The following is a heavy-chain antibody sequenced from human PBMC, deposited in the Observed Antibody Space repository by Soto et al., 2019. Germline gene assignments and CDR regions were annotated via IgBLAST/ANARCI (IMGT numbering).Heavy chain of an antibody. D-gene: IGHD2-2*01. V-gene: IGHV3-23*01. Sequence: GGSLRLSCAASGFTFSSYAMSWVRQAPGKGLEWVSAISGSGGSTYYPDSVKGRFTISRDNSKNTLYLQMNSLRAEETAVYYCAKVRRADIVVVPAAMPGEDYYYYYMDVWGKGTTVTVSS. CDR1: GFTFSSYA. CDR3: AKVRRADIVVVPAAMPGEDYYYYYMDV. J-gene: IGHJ6*03. CDR2: ISGSGGST.